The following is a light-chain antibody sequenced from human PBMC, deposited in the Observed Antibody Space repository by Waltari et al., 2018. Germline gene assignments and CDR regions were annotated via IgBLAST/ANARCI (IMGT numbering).Light chain of an antibody. CDR1: KLSSQY. Sequence: SSELTQPPSVSVSPGQTARIPCSGDKLSSQYVYWYPQKPGQTPIIPIRKDTERPSGVPERFSGSTSGTTVTLTITGVQPEDEADYYCQSAHPNTGVVFGGGTKLTVL. J-gene: IGLJ2*01. CDR2: KDT. V-gene: IGLV3-25*03. CDR3: QSAHPNTGVV.